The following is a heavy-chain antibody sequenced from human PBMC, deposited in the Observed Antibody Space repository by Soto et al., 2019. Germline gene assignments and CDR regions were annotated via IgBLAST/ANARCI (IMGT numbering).Heavy chain of an antibody. CDR3: ARTLGPQVTGYVDSDYRWTIDQ. J-gene: IGHJ4*02. V-gene: IGHV4-4*02. CDR1: GGSISSRNW. Sequence: PSETLSLTCAVSGGSISSRNWWSWVRQPPGKGLEWIGEIYHSGSTNYNPSLKSRVTISVDKSKNQFSLKLSSVTAADTGVYYCARTLGPQVTGYVDSDYRWTIDQWGQGTLVTVSS. D-gene: IGHD4-4*01. CDR2: IYHSGST.